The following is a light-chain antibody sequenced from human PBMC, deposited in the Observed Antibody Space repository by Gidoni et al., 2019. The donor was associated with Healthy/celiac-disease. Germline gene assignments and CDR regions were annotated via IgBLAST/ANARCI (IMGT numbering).Light chain of an antibody. V-gene: IGKV4-1*01. CDR3: QQYYSTLYT. CDR1: QSVLYSSNNKNY. Sequence: DIVMTQSPDSLAVSLGERATINCKSSQSVLYSSNNKNYLAWYQQKPGQPPKLIIYWASTRESGVPDRFSGSGSGTDFTLTISSLQAEDVAVYYCQQYYSTLYTFXQXTKLEIK. CDR2: WAS. J-gene: IGKJ2*01.